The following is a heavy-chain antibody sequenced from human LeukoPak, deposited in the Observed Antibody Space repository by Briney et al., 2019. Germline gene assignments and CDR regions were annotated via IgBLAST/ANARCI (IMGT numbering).Heavy chain of an antibody. CDR1: GFTFSSYS. Sequence: GGSLRLSCAASGFTFSSYSMNWVRQAPGKGLEWVSSISSSSSYIYYADSVKGRFTISRDNAKNSLYLQMSSLRAEDTAVYYCARGRWGDYVLPFDYWGQGTLVTVSS. CDR3: ARGRWGDYVLPFDY. CDR2: ISSSSSYI. V-gene: IGHV3-21*01. J-gene: IGHJ4*02. D-gene: IGHD4-17*01.